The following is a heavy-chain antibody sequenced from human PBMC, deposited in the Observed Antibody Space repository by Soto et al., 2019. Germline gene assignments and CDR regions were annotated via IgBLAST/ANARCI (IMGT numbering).Heavy chain of an antibody. CDR2: IYSGGST. J-gene: IGHJ6*02. CDR3: ARLSGGYGYYYGMDV. D-gene: IGHD2-8*02. Sequence: LRLSCAASGFTVSSNYMSWVRQAPGKGLEWVSVIYSGGSTYYADSVKGRFTISRDNSKNTLYLQMNSLRAEDTAVYYCARLSGGYGYYYGMDVWGQGTTVTVSS. CDR1: GFTVSSNY. V-gene: IGHV3-53*01.